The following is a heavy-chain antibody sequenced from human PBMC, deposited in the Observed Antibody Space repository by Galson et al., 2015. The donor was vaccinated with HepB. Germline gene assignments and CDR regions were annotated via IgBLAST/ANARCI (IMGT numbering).Heavy chain of an antibody. CDR1: GFTFSSYG. D-gene: IGHD5-18*01. J-gene: IGHJ4*02. Sequence: SLRLSCAASGFTFSSYGMHWVRQAPGKGLEWVAVISYDGSNKYYADSVRGRFTISRDNSKNTLYLQMNSLRAEDTAVYYCAKDSDGVDTAMALPDYWGQGTLVTVSS. CDR2: ISYDGSNK. CDR3: AKDSDGVDTAMALPDY. V-gene: IGHV3-30*18.